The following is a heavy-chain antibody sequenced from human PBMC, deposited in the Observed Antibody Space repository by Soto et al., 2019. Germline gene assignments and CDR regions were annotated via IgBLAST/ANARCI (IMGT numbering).Heavy chain of an antibody. D-gene: IGHD3-10*01. V-gene: IGHV5-51*01. CDR1: GYSFTSYW. CDR3: ARTSMVRGVIIKFAPNWFDP. CDR2: IYPGDSDT. J-gene: IGHJ5*02. Sequence: PGESLKISCKGSGYSFTSYWIGWVRQMPGKGLEWMGIIYPGDSDTRYSPSFQGQVTISADKSISTAYLQWSSLKASDTAMYYCARTSMVRGVIIKFAPNWFDPWGQGTLVTVSS.